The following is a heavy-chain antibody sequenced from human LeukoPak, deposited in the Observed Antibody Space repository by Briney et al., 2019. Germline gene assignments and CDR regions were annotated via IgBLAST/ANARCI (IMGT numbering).Heavy chain of an antibody. J-gene: IGHJ4*02. CDR2: IIPIFGTA. D-gene: IGHD3-9*01. V-gene: IGHV1-69*05. CDR3: AKDRSRYYDILTGFSPSY. Sequence: SVKVSCKASGGTFSSYAINWVRQAPGQGLEWMGGIIPIFGTANYAQKFQGRVTITTDESTTTAYMELSSLRSEDTAVYYCAKDRSRYYDILTGFSPSYWGQGTLVTVSS. CDR1: GGTFSSYA.